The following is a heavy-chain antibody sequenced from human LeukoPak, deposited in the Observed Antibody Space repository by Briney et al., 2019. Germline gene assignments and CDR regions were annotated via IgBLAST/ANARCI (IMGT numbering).Heavy chain of an antibody. D-gene: IGHD4-17*01. J-gene: IGHJ4*02. V-gene: IGHV1-2*02. Sequence: ASVMVSCKASGYTFTGYYMHWVRQAPGQGLEWMGWINPNSGGTNYAQKFQGRVTMTRDTSISTAYMELSRLRSDDTAVYYCRTDRYGDYGDYIDYWGQGTLVTVSS. CDR3: RTDRYGDYGDYIDY. CDR2: INPNSGGT. CDR1: GYTFTGYY.